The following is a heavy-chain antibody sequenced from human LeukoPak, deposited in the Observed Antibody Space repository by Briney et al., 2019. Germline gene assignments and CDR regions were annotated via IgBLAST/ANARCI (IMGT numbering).Heavy chain of an antibody. V-gene: IGHV3-23*01. Sequence: SGGSLRLSCAASGFIFSGYAMSWVRQAPGKGLEWVSDINDNGGGTFYADSVKGRFTVSRDNSKNTLYMQMNSLRGGDTAVYYCAKKLGSSPGDFFDYWGQGTLVTVSS. CDR3: AKKLGSSPGDFFDY. CDR2: INDNGGGT. CDR1: GFIFSGYA. D-gene: IGHD6-6*01. J-gene: IGHJ4*02.